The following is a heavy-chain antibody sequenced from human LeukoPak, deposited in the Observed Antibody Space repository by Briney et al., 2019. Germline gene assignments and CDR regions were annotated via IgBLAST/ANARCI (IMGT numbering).Heavy chain of an antibody. CDR2: IYHSGST. D-gene: IGHD2-15*01. V-gene: IGHV4-4*02. Sequence: PSGTLSLTCAVSGGSISSSNWWSWVRQPPGKGLEWIGQIYHSGSTNYNPSLKSRVTISVDKSKNQFSLKLRSVTAADTAVYYCARPLSLGYCSGGSCYGRGAWFHRWGQGTLVTVSS. CDR1: GGSISSSNW. CDR3: ARPLSLGYCSGGSCYGRGAWFHR. J-gene: IGHJ5*02.